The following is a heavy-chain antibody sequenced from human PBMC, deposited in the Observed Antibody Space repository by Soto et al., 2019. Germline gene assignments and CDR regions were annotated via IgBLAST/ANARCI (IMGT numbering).Heavy chain of an antibody. D-gene: IGHD3-10*01. CDR1: GFTFSSYA. CDR3: ARDKWFGEWYYGMDV. Sequence: QVQLVESGGGVVQTGRSLRLSCAASGFTFSSYAMHWVRQAPGKGLEWVAVISYDGSNKYYADSVKGRFTISRDNSKNTLYLQMNSLRAEDTAVYYCARDKWFGEWYYGMDVWGQGTTVTVSS. V-gene: IGHV3-30-3*01. J-gene: IGHJ6*02. CDR2: ISYDGSNK.